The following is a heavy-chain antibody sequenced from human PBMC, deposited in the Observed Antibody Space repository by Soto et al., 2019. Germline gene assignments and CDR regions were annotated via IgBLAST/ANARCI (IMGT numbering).Heavy chain of an antibody. D-gene: IGHD3-16*01. J-gene: IGHJ5*02. CDR3: VRIRYQLPSSVLWLDP. V-gene: IGHV4-34*01. CDR1: GGFLSESY. Sequence: SETLSLTCAVYGGFLSESYWTWIRQPPGKGLEWLGEINHVGGTNYNPSLKSRVTMSVDTSQNQFSLRLISVTAADTAMYFCVRIRYQLPSSVLWLDPWGQGTPVTVSS. CDR2: INHVGGT.